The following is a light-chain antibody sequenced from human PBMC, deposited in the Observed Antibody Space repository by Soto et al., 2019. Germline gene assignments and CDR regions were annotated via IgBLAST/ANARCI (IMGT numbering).Light chain of an antibody. CDR2: DAS. CDR1: QSVSNNY. J-gene: IGKJ5*01. V-gene: IGKV3-11*01. CDR3: QQRSNWPSIT. Sequence: IVLTQSPGTLSLSPGERATLSCRASQSVSNNYLAWYQQKPGQAPRLLIYDASNRATGIPARFSGGGSGTDFTLTISSLEPEDFAVYYCQQRSNWPSITFGQGTRLEIK.